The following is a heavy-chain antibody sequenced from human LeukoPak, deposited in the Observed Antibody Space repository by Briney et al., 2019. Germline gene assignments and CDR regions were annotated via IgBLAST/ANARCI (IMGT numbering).Heavy chain of an antibody. CDR3: ARDRGVRGLDY. CDR2: IYSGGST. Sequence: PGGSLRLSCTVSGFTVSSNYMSWVRQAPGKGLEWVSVIYSGGSTYYADSVKGRFTISRDNSKNTLYLQMNSLRAEDTAVYYCARDRGVRGLDYRGQGTLVTVSS. J-gene: IGHJ4*02. V-gene: IGHV3-66*01. D-gene: IGHD3-10*01. CDR1: GFTVSSNY.